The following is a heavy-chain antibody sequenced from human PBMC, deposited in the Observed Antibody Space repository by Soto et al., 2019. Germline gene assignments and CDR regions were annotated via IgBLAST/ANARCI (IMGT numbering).Heavy chain of an antibody. CDR1: GGSFSGYY. J-gene: IGHJ4*02. Sequence: SETLSLTCAVYGGSFSGYYWTWIRQPPGTGLEWIGEINHSGSTNYNPPLKSRVTISVDTSKNQFSLKLTSVTAADTAVYYCARDKITGLFDYWGQGSLVTVSS. V-gene: IGHV4-34*01. CDR3: ARDKITGLFDY. CDR2: INHSGST. D-gene: IGHD2-8*02.